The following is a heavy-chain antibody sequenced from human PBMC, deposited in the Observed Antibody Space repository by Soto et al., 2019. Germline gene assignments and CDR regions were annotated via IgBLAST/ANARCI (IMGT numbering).Heavy chain of an antibody. CDR3: AKDLGVLMVYARYFDY. V-gene: IGHV3-23*01. Sequence: EVQLLESGGGLVQPGGSLRLSCAASGFTFSSYAMSWVRQAPGKGLEWVSAISGSGGSTYYADSVKGRFTISRDNSKNTLYLQMNSLRAEDTAVYYCAKDLGVLMVYARYFDYWGQGTLVTVSS. CDR2: ISGSGGST. D-gene: IGHD2-8*01. CDR1: GFTFSSYA. J-gene: IGHJ4*02.